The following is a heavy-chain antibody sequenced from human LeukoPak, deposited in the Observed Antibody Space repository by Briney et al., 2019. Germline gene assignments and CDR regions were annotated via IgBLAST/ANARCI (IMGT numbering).Heavy chain of an antibody. CDR1: GYTFSSYA. V-gene: IGHV7-4-1*02. J-gene: IGHJ4*02. D-gene: IGHD4-17*01. CDR2: INTNTGNP. Sequence: SVTVSCKASGYTFSSYAMNWVRQAPGQGLEWMGWINTNTGNPTYAQGFTGRFVFSLDTSVSTAYLQISSLQAEDTAVYYCARSNNDGDYLGVGFDYWGQGTLVTVSS. CDR3: ARSNNDGDYLGVGFDY.